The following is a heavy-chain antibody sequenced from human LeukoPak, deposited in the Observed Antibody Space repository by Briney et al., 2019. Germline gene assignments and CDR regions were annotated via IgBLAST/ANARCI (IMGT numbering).Heavy chain of an antibody. CDR1: GYTFIAYY. J-gene: IGHJ6*02. Sequence: ASVKVSCKASGYTFIAYYIHWVRQAPGQGLEWMGWINPNSGGTNYAQNLQGRVTMTRDTSTGTAYMELSRLRSDDTAVYYCARLFLQFAYYGLDVWGQGTTVSASS. D-gene: IGHD5-24*01. CDR2: INPNSGGT. V-gene: IGHV1-2*02. CDR3: ARLFLQFAYYGLDV.